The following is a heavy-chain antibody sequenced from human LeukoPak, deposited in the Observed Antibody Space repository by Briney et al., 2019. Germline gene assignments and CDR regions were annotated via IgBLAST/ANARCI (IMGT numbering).Heavy chain of an antibody. Sequence: SETLSLTCTVSGGSISSGSYYWSWIRQPAGKGLEWIGRIYTSGSTNYNPSLKSRVTISVDTSKNQFSLKLSSVTAADTAVYYCAREPRLPENWFDPWGQGTLVTVSS. CDR3: AREPRLPENWFDP. V-gene: IGHV4-61*02. CDR2: IYTSGST. J-gene: IGHJ5*02. CDR1: GGSISSGSYY. D-gene: IGHD4-11*01.